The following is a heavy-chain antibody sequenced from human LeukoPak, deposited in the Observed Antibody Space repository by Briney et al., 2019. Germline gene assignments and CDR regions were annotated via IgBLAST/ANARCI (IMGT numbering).Heavy chain of an antibody. CDR3: ARAYSSSWYYYYMDV. D-gene: IGHD6-13*01. J-gene: IGHJ6*03. V-gene: IGHV3-30*01. Sequence: PGRSLRLSCAASGFTFSSYAMHWVRHAPGKGLEWVAVISYDGSNKYYADSVKGRFTISRDNSKNTLYLQMNSLRAEDTAVYYCARAYSSSWYYYYMDVWGKGTTVTVSS. CDR1: GFTFSSYA. CDR2: ISYDGSNK.